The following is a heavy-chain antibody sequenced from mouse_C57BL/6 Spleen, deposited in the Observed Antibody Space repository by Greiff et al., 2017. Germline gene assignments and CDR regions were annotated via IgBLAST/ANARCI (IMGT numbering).Heavy chain of an antibody. CDR1: GYTFTDNE. Sequence: PVQQSGAELVRPGASVTLSCKASGYTFTDNEMHWVKQTPVHGLEWIGAIDPETGGTAYKQKFKGKAILTADKSSSTAYMELRSLTAEDSAVYYCTRGDKDYWGQGTTLTVSS. J-gene: IGHJ2*01. CDR2: IDPETGGT. CDR3: TRGDKDY. V-gene: IGHV1-15*01.